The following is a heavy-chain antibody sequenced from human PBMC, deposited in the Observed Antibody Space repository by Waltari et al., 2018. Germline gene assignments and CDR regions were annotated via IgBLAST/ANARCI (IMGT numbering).Heavy chain of an antibody. CDR2: LHPSGST. V-gene: IGHV4-4*07. D-gene: IGHD3-9*01. CDR3: ARGPHYDILTGYSYYFDY. CDR1: DGSISGNY. Sequence: QVQLHESGPGLVKPSETLSLTCTVSDGSISGNYWSWIRQPAGKGLEWIGRLHPSGSTKDNPSLKSRLTMSVDTSKNQLSLKLSSVTAADTAVYYCARGPHYDILTGYSYYFDYWGQGTRVTVSS. J-gene: IGHJ4*02.